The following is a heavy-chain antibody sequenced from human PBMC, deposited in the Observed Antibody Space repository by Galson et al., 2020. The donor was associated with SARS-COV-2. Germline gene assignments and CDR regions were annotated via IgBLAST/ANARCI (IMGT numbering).Heavy chain of an antibody. D-gene: IGHD6-13*01. Sequence: ASVQVSCKASGYTFTTYYMHWVRQAPGQGLEWMGIIHPSGDITSYAQKFQGRVTMTRDTSTSTVYMELSSMRSEDTAVYYCAGQYTSSPNWFDPWGQGTLVTVSS. J-gene: IGHJ5*02. CDR1: GYTFTTYY. CDR2: IHPSGDIT. CDR3: AGQYTSSPNWFDP. V-gene: IGHV1-46*01.